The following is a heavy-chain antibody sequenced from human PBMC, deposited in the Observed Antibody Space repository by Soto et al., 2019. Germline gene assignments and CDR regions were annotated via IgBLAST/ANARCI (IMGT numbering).Heavy chain of an antibody. CDR1: GGSISSSSYY. Sequence: SETLSLTCTVSGGSISSSSYYWGWIRQPPGKGLEWIGSIYYSGSTYYNPSLKSRVTISVDTSKNQFSLKLSSVTAAYTAVYYCARSTIQLWYKSEIDYWGQGTLVTVSS. D-gene: IGHD5-18*01. CDR3: ARSTIQLWYKSEIDY. J-gene: IGHJ4*02. V-gene: IGHV4-39*01. CDR2: IYYSGST.